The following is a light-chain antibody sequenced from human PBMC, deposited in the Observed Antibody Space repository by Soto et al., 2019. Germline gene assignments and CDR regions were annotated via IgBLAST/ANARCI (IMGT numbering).Light chain of an antibody. J-gene: IGKJ2*01. CDR3: HQYNNWPPYT. CDR1: QSVSSG. V-gene: IGKV3-15*01. Sequence: EIVMTQSPATLSVSPGERATLSCRASQSVSSGLSWYQQKPGQAPRLLIYGASTRATGIPARFSGSGSGTEFTLTISSLQSEDYAVYYCHQYNNWPPYTFGQGTKVEIK. CDR2: GAS.